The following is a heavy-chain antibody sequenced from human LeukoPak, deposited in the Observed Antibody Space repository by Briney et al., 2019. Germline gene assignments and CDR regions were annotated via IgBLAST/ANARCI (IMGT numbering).Heavy chain of an antibody. D-gene: IGHD3-10*01. J-gene: IGHJ6*02. V-gene: IGHV3-30-3*01. Sequence: GGSLRLSCAASGFTFSSYAMHWVRQAPGKGLEWVAVISYDGSNKYYADSVKGRFTISRDNSKNTLYLQMNSLRAEDTAVYYCARGGPNYYGSGSSRYYYYYGMDVWGQGTTVTVSS. CDR1: GFTFSSYA. CDR2: ISYDGSNK. CDR3: ARGGPNYYGSGSSRYYYYYGMDV.